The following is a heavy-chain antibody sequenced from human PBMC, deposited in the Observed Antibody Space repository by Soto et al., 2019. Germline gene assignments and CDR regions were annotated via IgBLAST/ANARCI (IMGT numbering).Heavy chain of an antibody. CDR3: ARALSTHIAVAGMGYFDS. D-gene: IGHD6-19*01. V-gene: IGHV4-30-4*01. CDR1: GGSIRSDDNY. J-gene: IGHJ4*02. CDR2: IYYSGST. Sequence: SETLSLTCTVSGGSIRSDDNYWSWIRQPPGKGLEWIGYIYYSGSTYYNPSLKSRVTISVDTSKNQFSLNLNSVTAADTAVYYCARALSTHIAVAGMGYFDSWGPGTLVTVSS.